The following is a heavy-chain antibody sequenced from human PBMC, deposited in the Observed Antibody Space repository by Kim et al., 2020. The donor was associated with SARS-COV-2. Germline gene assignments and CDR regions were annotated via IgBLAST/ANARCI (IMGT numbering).Heavy chain of an antibody. CDR1: GFTFSTYP. D-gene: IGHD1-26*01. Sequence: GGSLRLSCAASGFTFSTYPMLWVRQAPGKGLEWVAVISGDGSAKYYADSVKGRFTISRDNSKNTLYLQMNTLRADDTTVYYCARASLVGPTYWFDPWGQGTLVTVSS. CDR3: ARASLVGPTYWFDP. CDR2: ISGDGSAK. V-gene: IGHV3-30*04. J-gene: IGHJ5*02.